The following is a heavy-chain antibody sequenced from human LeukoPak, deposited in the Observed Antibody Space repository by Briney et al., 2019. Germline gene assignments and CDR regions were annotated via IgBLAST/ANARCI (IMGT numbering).Heavy chain of an antibody. CDR2: ISSNGGST. V-gene: IGHV3-64*04. D-gene: IGHD4-23*01. J-gene: IGHJ4*02. Sequence: TGGSLRLSCSASGFTFGRYAMHWVRQAPGKGLEYVSAISSNGGSTYYADSVKGRFTISRDNAKNTLYLQMNSLRAEDTAVYYCALNYYGGFDYWGQGTLVTVSS. CDR3: ALNYYGGFDY. CDR1: GFTFGRYA.